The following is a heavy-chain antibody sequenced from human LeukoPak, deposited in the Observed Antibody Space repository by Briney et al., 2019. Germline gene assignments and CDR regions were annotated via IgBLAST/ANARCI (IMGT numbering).Heavy chain of an antibody. CDR3: AREGAGSSGYYFDY. CDR1: GGSISSYY. Sequence: SETLSLTCTVSGGSISSYYWSWIRQPPGKGLEWIGYIYYSGSTNYDRSLKSRATISVDTSKNQFSLKLSSVTAADTAVYFCAREGAGSSGYYFDYWGQGTLVTVSS. J-gene: IGHJ4*02. CDR2: IYYSGST. D-gene: IGHD3-22*01. V-gene: IGHV4-59*01.